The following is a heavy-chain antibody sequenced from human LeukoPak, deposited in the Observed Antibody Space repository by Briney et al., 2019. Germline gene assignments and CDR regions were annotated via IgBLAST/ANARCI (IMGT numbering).Heavy chain of an antibody. CDR1: GFTFSSYI. CDR3: AKDGGTVTPFDP. D-gene: IGHD4-17*01. V-gene: IGHV3-30-3*01. CDR2: ILYDGSNK. Sequence: GGSLRLSCAASGFTFSSYIMHWVRQAPGKGLEWVAVILYDGSNKYYADSVKGRFTISRDNSKNTLYLQMNSLRAEDTAVYYCAKDGGTVTPFDPWGQGTLVTVSS. J-gene: IGHJ5*02.